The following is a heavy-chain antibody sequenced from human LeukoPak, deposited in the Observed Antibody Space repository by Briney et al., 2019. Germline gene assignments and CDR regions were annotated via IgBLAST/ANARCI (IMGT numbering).Heavy chain of an antibody. J-gene: IGHJ5*02. CDR1: GGSFMDYY. CDR2: INDSGSS. V-gene: IGHV4-34*01. CDR3: ARGTSYCIRSSCYYRSTRFDA. D-gene: IGHD3-22*01. Sequence: PSETLSLTCVVSGGSFMDYYWTWIRQAPGKGLEWIGEINDSGSSDYNPSLKSRVTLSVDTSKKEVSLKLRSVTAADTSVYYCARGTSYCIRSSCYYRSTRFDAWGQGTLVTVSS.